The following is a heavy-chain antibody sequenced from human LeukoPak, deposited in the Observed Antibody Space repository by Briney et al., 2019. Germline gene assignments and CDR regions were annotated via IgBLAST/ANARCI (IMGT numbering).Heavy chain of an antibody. CDR2: IKQDGSEREK. CDR1: GFTFTSYW. CDR3: VRDHYNDHFDY. V-gene: IGHV3-7*01. Sequence: GGSLRLSCAASGFTFTSYWMSWVRQAPGKGLEWVANIKQDGSEREKYYVDSVRGRFTISRDNARNSLYLQMYSLRAEDTAVYYCVRDHYNDHFDYWGQGTLVTVSS. D-gene: IGHD3-22*01. J-gene: IGHJ4*02.